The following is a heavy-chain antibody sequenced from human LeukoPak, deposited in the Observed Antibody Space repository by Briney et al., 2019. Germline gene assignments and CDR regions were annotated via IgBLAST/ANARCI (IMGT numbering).Heavy chain of an antibody. D-gene: IGHD6-13*01. CDR1: GYTFTSYG. Sequence: ASVKVSCKASGYTFTSYGISWVRQAPGQGLERMGWISAYNGNTNYAQKLQGRVTMTTDTSTSTAYMELRSLRSDDTAVYYCARDDLTAAAPTAPFDPWGQGTLVTVSS. V-gene: IGHV1-18*01. CDR3: ARDDLTAAAPTAPFDP. J-gene: IGHJ5*02. CDR2: ISAYNGNT.